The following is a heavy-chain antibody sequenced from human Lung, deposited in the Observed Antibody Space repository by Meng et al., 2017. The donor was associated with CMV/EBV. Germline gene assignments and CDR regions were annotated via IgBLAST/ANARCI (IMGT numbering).Heavy chain of an antibody. D-gene: IGHD2-2*01. CDR2: NFCSGST. CDR1: GGSISSCSYY. CDR3: ARILEVSWGSTSFFGWEFDY. Sequence: GSLRLXXAVSGGSISSCSYYWGRIRQPPGQGLEWIGNNFCSGSTYYSPSLKSRVTISVDTSKNQFSLKLSSVTAADTAVYYCARILEVSWGSTSFFGWEFDYWGQGTXVNGYS. J-gene: IGHJ4*02. V-gene: IGHV4-39*07.